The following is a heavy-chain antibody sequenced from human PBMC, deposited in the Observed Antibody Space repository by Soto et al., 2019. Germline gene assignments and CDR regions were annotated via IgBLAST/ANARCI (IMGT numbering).Heavy chain of an antibody. CDR3: ARERKGYCSGGSCYSMAY. CDR2: INAGNGNT. D-gene: IGHD2-15*01. J-gene: IGHJ4*02. Sequence: GASVKVSCKASGYTFTSYAMHWVRQAPGQRREWMGWINAGNGNTKYSQKFQGRVTITRDTSASTAYMELSSLRSEDTAVYYCARERKGYCSGGSCYSMAYWGQGTLVTVSS. CDR1: GYTFTSYA. V-gene: IGHV1-3*01.